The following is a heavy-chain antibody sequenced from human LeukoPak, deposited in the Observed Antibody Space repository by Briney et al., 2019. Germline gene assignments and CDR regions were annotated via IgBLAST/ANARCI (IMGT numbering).Heavy chain of an antibody. J-gene: IGHJ4*02. Sequence: GESPKISCKGSGYSFTTYWIAWVRQMPGRGLEWMGFIYPDDSDTRYSPSFQGQVTISADKSISTAYLQWSSLKASDTAMYYCARGFGEFRFDYWGQGTLVTVSS. CDR1: GYSFTTYW. CDR3: ARGFGEFRFDY. D-gene: IGHD3-10*01. V-gene: IGHV5-51*01. CDR2: IYPDDSDT.